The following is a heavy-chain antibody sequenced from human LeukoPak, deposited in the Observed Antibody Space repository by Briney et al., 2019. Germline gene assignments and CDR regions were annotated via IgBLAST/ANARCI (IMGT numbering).Heavy chain of an antibody. CDR3: AREGSPTVVTPPGY. CDR2: INPNSKTI. V-gene: IGHV3-48*04. J-gene: IGHJ4*02. Sequence: PGGSLRLSCAASGFTFSDYSMNWVCQAPGKGLEWVSYINPNSKTIYYADSVKGRFTISRDNAKNSLYLQMNSLRTEDTAVYYCAREGSPTVVTPPGYWGQGTLVTVSS. CDR1: GFTFSDYS. D-gene: IGHD4-23*01.